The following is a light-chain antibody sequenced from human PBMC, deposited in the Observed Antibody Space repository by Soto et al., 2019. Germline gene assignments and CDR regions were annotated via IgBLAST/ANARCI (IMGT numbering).Light chain of an antibody. CDR3: QQSYSTPWT. CDR1: QSISNY. J-gene: IGKJ1*01. Sequence: DIQMTQSPSSLSASVGDRVTITCRASQSISNYLNWYQQKPGKAPKLLIYAASSLQSGVPSRLSGNGYGTDFTLIISSLQPEDFATYSYQQSYSTPWTFGQGTKV. V-gene: IGKV1-39*01. CDR2: AAS.